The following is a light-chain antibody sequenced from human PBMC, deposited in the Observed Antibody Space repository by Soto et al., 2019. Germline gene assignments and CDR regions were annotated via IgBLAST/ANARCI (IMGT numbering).Light chain of an antibody. Sequence: DIQMTQSPSSVSAAVGERVTITCRASQVMSSWLAWYQQKPGKAPKLLIFAASTLQSGVPSRFRGSGTRKDFTLTIHSLQAEDIGTYYFQQTDTLPSTFGQGTRLEIK. CDR2: AAS. CDR1: QVMSSW. J-gene: IGKJ5*01. V-gene: IGKV1D-12*01. CDR3: QQTDTLPST.